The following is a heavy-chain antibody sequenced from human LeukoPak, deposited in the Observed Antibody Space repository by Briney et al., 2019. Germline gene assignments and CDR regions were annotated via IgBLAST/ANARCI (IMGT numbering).Heavy chain of an antibody. Sequence: SVKVSCKASGYTFTSYGISWVRQAPGQGLEWMGGIIPIFGTANYAQKFQGRVTITADESTSTAYMELSSLRSEDTAVYYCARSLHVVVVAATTGDAFDIWGQGTMVTVSS. V-gene: IGHV1-69*13. CDR1: GYTFTSYG. CDR3: ARSLHVVVVAATTGDAFDI. J-gene: IGHJ3*02. CDR2: IIPIFGTA. D-gene: IGHD2-15*01.